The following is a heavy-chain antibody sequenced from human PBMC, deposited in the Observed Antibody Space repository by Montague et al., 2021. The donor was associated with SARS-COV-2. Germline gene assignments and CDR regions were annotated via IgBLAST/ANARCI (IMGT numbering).Heavy chain of an antibody. CDR1: GFTFSSYA. CDR3: AKDQVYSGSYFAN. Sequence: SLRLSCAASGFTFSSYAMSWVRQAPGKGLEWVSAITGSGGGTYYAGSVKGRFTISKENSKDMLYLQMNSLRAEDTAVYYCAKDQVYSGSYFANWGQGTLVTVSS. CDR2: ITGSGGGT. J-gene: IGHJ4*02. V-gene: IGHV3-23*01. D-gene: IGHD1-26*01.